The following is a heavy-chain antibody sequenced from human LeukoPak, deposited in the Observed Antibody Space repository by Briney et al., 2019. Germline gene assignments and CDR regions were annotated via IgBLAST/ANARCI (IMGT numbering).Heavy chain of an antibody. V-gene: IGHV4-39*07. D-gene: IGHD3-10*01. CDR3: ARDPRPIAYYYGSGSYSGFDY. J-gene: IGHJ4*02. CDR2: ISYSGST. CDR1: GGSISSSNYY. Sequence: PSEALSLTCTVSGGSISSSNYYWGWIRQPPGKGLEWIGSISYSGSTYYNPSLKSRVTMLLDTSKKQFSLKLSSVTAADTAVYYCARDPRPIAYYYGSGSYSGFDYWGQGTLVTVSS.